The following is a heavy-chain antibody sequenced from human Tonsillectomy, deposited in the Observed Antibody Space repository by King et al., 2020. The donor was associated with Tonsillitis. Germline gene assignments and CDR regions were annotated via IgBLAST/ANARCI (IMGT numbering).Heavy chain of an antibody. V-gene: IGHV4-39*01. J-gene: IGHJ4*02. Sequence: HLQLQESGPGVVKPSETLSLTCTVSGGSIGRSDHFWAWIRQPPGKGLEWIGYMYDSGAIFYNPSLKSRITISGGASENRFSLKLSSVTAADTAVYFCARYVSGSFDYWGQGALVTVSS. CDR3: ARYVSGSFDY. CDR1: GGSIGRSDHF. CDR2: MYDSGAI. D-gene: IGHD1-26*01.